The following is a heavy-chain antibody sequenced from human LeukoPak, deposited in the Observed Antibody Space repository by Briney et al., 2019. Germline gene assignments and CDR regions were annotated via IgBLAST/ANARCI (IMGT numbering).Heavy chain of an antibody. CDR3: ASRHDYGDYSWFDP. Sequence: PSQTLSLTCAVSGGSISSGGYSWSWIRQPPGKGLEWIGYIYYSGSTYYNPSLKSRVTISVDTSKNQSSLKLSSVTAADTAVYYCASRHDYGDYSWFDPWGQGTLVTVSS. CDR1: GGSISSGGYS. D-gene: IGHD4-17*01. J-gene: IGHJ5*02. CDR2: IYYSGST. V-gene: IGHV4-30-4*01.